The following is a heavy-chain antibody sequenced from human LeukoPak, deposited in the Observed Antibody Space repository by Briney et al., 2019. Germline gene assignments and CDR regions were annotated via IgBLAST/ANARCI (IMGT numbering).Heavy chain of an antibody. Sequence: GGSLRLSCAASGFTFSYYNMNWFRRAPGKGLEWVASISTSSGFIYYADSFKDRFTISRDNAKSSLYLQMNSLRAEDTAVYYCARDIGVITRDLNWFDPWGQGTLVTVSS. D-gene: IGHD3-10*01. CDR2: ISTSSGFI. V-gene: IGHV3-21*01. CDR3: ARDIGVITRDLNWFDP. CDR1: GFTFSYYN. J-gene: IGHJ5*02.